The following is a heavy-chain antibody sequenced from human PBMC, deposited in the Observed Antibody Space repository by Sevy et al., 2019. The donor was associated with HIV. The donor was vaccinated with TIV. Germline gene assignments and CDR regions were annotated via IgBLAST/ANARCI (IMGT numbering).Heavy chain of an antibody. CDR1: GYTFTGYY. V-gene: IGHV1-2*02. D-gene: IGHD1-26*01. J-gene: IGHJ3*01. CDR3: ATPLAWAEAFDV. CDR2: INPNSGGT. Sequence: ASVKVSCKASGYTFTGYYMHWVRQAPGQGLEWMGWINPNSGGTNYAQKFQGRVTMTRDTSISTAYMELSRLRSDDTAVYYCATPLAWAEAFDVWGHGTMVTVSS.